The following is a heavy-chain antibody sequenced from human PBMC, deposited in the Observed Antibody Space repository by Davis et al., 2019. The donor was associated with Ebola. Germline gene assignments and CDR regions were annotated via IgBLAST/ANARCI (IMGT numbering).Heavy chain of an antibody. CDR3: ARDQYNYDFWSGYYRDAFDI. D-gene: IGHD3-3*01. CDR1: GFTFSSYS. CDR2: ISSSGSTI. V-gene: IGHV3-48*04. Sequence: GESLKISCAASGFTFSSYSMNWVRQAPGKGLEWVSYISSSGSTIYYADSVKGRFTISRDNAKNSLYLQMNSLRAEDTAVYYCARDQYNYDFWSGYYRDAFDIWGQGTMVTVSS. J-gene: IGHJ3*02.